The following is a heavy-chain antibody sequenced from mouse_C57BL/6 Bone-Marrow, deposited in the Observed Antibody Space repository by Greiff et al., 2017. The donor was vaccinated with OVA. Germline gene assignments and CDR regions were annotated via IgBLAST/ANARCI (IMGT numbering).Heavy chain of an antibody. D-gene: IGHD1-1*01. CDR3: ARADYYGSSYYFDY. CDR2: IDPSDSET. V-gene: IGHV1-52*01. J-gene: IGHJ2*01. CDR1: GYTFTSYW. Sequence: QVQLQQPGAELVRPGSSVKLSCKASGYTFTSYWMHWVKQRPIQGLEWIGNIDPSDSETHYNQKFKDKATLTVYKSSSTAYMQLSILTSEDSAVYYCARADYYGSSYYFDYWGKGTTLTVSS.